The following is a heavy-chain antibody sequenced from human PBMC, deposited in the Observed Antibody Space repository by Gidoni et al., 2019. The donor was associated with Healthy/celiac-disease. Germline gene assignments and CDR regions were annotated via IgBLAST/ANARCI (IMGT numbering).Heavy chain of an antibody. D-gene: IGHD4-4*01. V-gene: IGHV3-49*03. CDR1: GFTFADYA. CDR3: TLLPAPTVTTETSYYYYGMDV. J-gene: IGHJ6*02. Sequence: EVQLVESGGGLVQLGRSLRPSCTASGFTFADYAMSWFPQAPGKGLEWVGFIRSKAYGGTTEYAASVKGRCTISRDDSKSIAYLQMNSLKTEDTAVYYCTLLPAPTVTTETSYYYYGMDVWGQGTTVTVSS. CDR2: IRSKAYGGTT.